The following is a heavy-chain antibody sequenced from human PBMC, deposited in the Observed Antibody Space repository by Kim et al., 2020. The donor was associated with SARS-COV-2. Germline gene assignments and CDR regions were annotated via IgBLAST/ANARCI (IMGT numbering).Heavy chain of an antibody. V-gene: IGHV4-59*01. CDR1: GGSISGFY. CDR2: IYFSGTT. D-gene: IGHD3-10*01. J-gene: IGHJ2*01. Sequence: SETLSFTCTVSGGSISGFYWAWIRLPPGKALEWIGYIYFSGTTTYNPSLQSPVTISVDTSKNQFSLKLTSVTAADTAVYYCARVDVTTSLDMVRGR. CDR3: ARVDVTTSLDMV.